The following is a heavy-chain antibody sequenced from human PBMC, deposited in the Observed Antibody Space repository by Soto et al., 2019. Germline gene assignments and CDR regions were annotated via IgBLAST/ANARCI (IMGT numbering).Heavy chain of an antibody. CDR1: GASISNYY. CDR3: AQTTGWPGFAY. D-gene: IGHD6-19*01. CDR2: IYNGEST. Sequence: QMQLQESGPGLVKPSETMSLTCTASGASISNYYWNWIRQPPGKGLEWIGHIYNGESTNYNPSLKSRVTISVDTSKNQLSLKLGSVTAADTAVYYCAQTTGWPGFAYWGQGILVTVSS. V-gene: IGHV4-59*01. J-gene: IGHJ4*02.